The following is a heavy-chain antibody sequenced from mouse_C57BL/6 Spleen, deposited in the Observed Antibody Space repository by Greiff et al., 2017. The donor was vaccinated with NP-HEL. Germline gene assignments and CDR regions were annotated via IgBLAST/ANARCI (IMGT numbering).Heavy chain of an antibody. J-gene: IGHJ4*01. CDR3: ARRIYYEYDERGYAKDY. CDR2: IYPRSGNT. CDR1: GYTFTSYG. D-gene: IGHD2-4*01. V-gene: IGHV1-81*01. Sequence: VQLQQSGAELARPGASVKLSCKASGYTFTSYGISWVKQRTGQGLEWIGEIYPRSGNTYYNEKFKGKATLTADKSSSTAYMELRSLTSEDSAVYCCARRIYYEYDERGYAKDYWGQGTSVTVSS.